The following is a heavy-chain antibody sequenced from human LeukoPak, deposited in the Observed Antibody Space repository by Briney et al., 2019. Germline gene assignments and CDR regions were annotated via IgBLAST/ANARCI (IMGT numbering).Heavy chain of an antibody. D-gene: IGHD6-19*01. J-gene: IGHJ4*02. CDR1: GFTFSSYA. CDR2: ISYDGSNK. Sequence: TGGSLRLSCAASGFTFSSYAMRWVRQAPGKGLEWVAVISYDGSNKYYADSVKGRFTISRDNSKNTLYLQMNSLRAEDTAVYYCARTPYSSGGFDYWGQGTLVTVSS. CDR3: ARTPYSSGGFDY. V-gene: IGHV3-30-3*01.